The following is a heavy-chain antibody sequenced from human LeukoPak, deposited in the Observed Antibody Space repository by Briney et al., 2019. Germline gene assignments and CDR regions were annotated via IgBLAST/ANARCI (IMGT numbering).Heavy chain of an antibody. V-gene: IGHV4-39*07. CDR2: INYRGST. D-gene: IGHD6-13*01. CDR1: NASISSNTYY. Sequence: PSETLSLTCTVSNASISSNTYYRAWIRQPPGKGLEYIGSINYRGSTNYNPSLKSRVTISVDTSKNQFSLKLSSVTAADTAVYYCARAPLWAAAGRYYFDYWGQGTLVTVSS. J-gene: IGHJ4*02. CDR3: ARAPLWAAAGRYYFDY.